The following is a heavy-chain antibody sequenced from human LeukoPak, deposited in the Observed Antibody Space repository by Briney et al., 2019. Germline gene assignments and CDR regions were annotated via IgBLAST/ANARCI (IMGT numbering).Heavy chain of an antibody. Sequence: NPSETLSLTCTVSAGSISTYYWSWIPQSPRKGLEWIGYVDYTGSTIYHPSVKSRVTISVDRSRNQFFLRLKSVTAADTAVYYCARQGFTGAWSYWLDYWGQGILVTVS. V-gene: IGHV4-59*08. J-gene: IGHJ4*02. CDR1: AGSISTYY. D-gene: IGHD6-19*01. CDR2: VDYTGST. CDR3: ARQGFTGAWSYWLDY.